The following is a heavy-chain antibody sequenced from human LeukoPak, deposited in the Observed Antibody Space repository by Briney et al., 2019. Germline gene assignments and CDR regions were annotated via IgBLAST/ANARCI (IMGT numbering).Heavy chain of an antibody. CDR3: ARDLEVVAANRYYYYYYGMDV. Sequence: SETLSLTCTVSGGSISSYYWSWIRQPAGKGLEWIGRIYTSGSTNYNPPLKSRVTMSVDTSKNQFSLKLSSVTAADTAVYYCARDLEVVAANRYYYYYYGMDVWGQGTTVTVSS. J-gene: IGHJ6*02. D-gene: IGHD2-15*01. CDR1: GGSISSYY. CDR2: IYTSGST. V-gene: IGHV4-4*07.